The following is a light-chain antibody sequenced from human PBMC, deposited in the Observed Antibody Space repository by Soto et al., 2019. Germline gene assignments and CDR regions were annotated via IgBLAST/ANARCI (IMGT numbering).Light chain of an antibody. CDR3: QQYENWPPGT. J-gene: IGKJ4*01. CDR1: QSVSSN. Sequence: EIVMTQSPATLSVSPGERATLSCRASQSVSSNLAWYQQKPGQAPRLLIYGASTRATGIPARFSGSGSGTEFTLTISSLQSEDFAVYYCQQYENWPPGTFGGGTKVDIK. V-gene: IGKV3-15*01. CDR2: GAS.